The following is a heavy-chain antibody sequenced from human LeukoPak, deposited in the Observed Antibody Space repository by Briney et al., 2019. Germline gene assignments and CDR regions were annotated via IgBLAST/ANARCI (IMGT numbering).Heavy chain of an antibody. CDR3: ARARYDYVWGSYRDYDY. D-gene: IGHD3-16*02. V-gene: IGHV1-18*01. J-gene: IGHJ4*02. Sequence: RASVKVSCKASGYTFTSYGISWVRQAPGQGLEWMGWISAYNGNTNYAQKLQGRVTMTTDTSTSTAYMELRSLRSDDTAVYYCARARYDYVWGSYRDYDYWGQGTLVTVSS. CDR2: ISAYNGNT. CDR1: GYTFTSYG.